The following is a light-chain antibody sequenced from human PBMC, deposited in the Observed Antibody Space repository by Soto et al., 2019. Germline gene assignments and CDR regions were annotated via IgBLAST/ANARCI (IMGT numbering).Light chain of an antibody. CDR2: STN. CDR1: SGSVSTSYY. J-gene: IGLJ3*02. CDR3: VLYMGSGIWV. V-gene: IGLV8-61*01. Sequence: QTVVTQAPSFSVSPGGTVTLTCGLSSGSVSTSYYPSWYQQTPGQAPRTLIYSTNTRSSGVPDRFSGSILGNKAALTITGAQADDESDYHCVLYMGSGIWVFGGGTKVT.